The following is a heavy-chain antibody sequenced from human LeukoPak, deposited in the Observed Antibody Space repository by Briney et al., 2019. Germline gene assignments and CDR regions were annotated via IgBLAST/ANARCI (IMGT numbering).Heavy chain of an antibody. Sequence: GGSLRLSCAASGFTLSDHYISWIRQAPGKGLEWISYISTSGNPIYYADSVTGRFTISRDNAKNSVSLQMDSLRAEDTAVYYCAKDLVALGGPNYFDYWGQGTLVTVSS. V-gene: IGHV3-11*04. CDR3: AKDLVALGGPNYFDY. CDR2: ISTSGNPI. CDR1: GFTLSDHY. J-gene: IGHJ4*02. D-gene: IGHD6-6*01.